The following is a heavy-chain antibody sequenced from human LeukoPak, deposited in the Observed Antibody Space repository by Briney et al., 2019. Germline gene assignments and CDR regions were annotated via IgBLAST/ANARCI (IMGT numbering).Heavy chain of an antibody. D-gene: IGHD2-2*01. J-gene: IGHJ4*02. V-gene: IGHV3-21*01. CDR1: GFTFSSYG. CDR2: ISSSGTYK. Sequence: GGSLRLSCAASGFTFSSYGMSWVRQAPGKGLEWVSSISSSGTYKYYADSVKGRFTISRDNAKNSLYLQMNSLRAEDTAVYYCASGLPAAPYDYWGQGTLVTVSS. CDR3: ASGLPAAPYDY.